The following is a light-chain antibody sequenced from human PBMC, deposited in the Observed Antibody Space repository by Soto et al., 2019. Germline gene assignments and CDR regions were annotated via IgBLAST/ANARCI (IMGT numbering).Light chain of an antibody. CDR3: TSFTSSNTWV. J-gene: IGLJ3*02. V-gene: IGLV2-14*03. CDR1: SSDVGGYNY. Sequence: QSALTQPASVSGSPGQSITISCTGTSSDVGGYNYVSWFQQHPGKAPKLKIYEVSNRPSGVSNRFSGSKSGHTASLTISELQAEDEADYYCTSFTSSNTWVFGGGTQVTVL. CDR2: EVS.